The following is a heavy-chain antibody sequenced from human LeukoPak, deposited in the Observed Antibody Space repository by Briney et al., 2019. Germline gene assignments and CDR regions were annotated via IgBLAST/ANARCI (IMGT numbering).Heavy chain of an antibody. CDR3: ARVRLVGATGESDY. D-gene: IGHD1-26*01. J-gene: IGHJ4*02. CDR2: IYHSGST. V-gene: IGHV4-4*02. Sequence: KTSETLSLTCAVSGGSISSSNWWSWVRQPPGKGLEWIGEIYHSGSTNYNPSLKSRVTISVDKSKNQFSLKLSSVTAADTAVYYCARVRLVGATGESDYWGQGTLVTVSS. CDR1: GGSISSSNW.